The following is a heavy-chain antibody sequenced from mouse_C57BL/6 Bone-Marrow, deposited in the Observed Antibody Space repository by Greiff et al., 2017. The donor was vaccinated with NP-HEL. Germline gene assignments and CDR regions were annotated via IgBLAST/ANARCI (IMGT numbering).Heavy chain of an antibody. Sequence: QVQLQQSGAELVRPGASVKLSCKASGYTFTDYYINWVKQRPGQGLEWIARIYPGSGNTYYNEKFKGKATLTAEKSSSTAYMQLSSLTSEDSAVYFCARLHYDYDVGYFDYWGQGTTLTVSS. CDR2: IYPGSGNT. CDR3: ARLHYDYDVGYFDY. J-gene: IGHJ2*01. CDR1: GYTFTDYY. D-gene: IGHD2-4*01. V-gene: IGHV1-76*01.